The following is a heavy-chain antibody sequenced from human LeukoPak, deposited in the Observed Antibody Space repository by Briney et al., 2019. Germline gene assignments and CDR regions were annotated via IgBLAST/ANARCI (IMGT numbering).Heavy chain of an antibody. CDR2: ISGDGSST. CDR1: GLTFSSYW. J-gene: IGHJ4*02. Sequence: PGGSLRLSCAASGLTFSSYWMHWVRQAPGKGLVWVSRISGDGSSTAYADSVKGRFTISRDNSKNTLYLQMNSLRAEDTAVYYCAKDRALVLVEFDHRGQGTLVTVSS. D-gene: IGHD2-15*01. V-gene: IGHV3-74*01. CDR3: AKDRALVLVEFDH.